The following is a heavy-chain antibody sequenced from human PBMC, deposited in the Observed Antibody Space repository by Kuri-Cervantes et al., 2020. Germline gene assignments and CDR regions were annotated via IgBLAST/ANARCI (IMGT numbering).Heavy chain of an antibody. CDR3: ARESADDFWSGYYYYYGMDV. CDR2: IWYDGSNK. J-gene: IGHJ6*02. V-gene: IGHV3-33*08. D-gene: IGHD3-3*01. CDR1: GFTFSSYG. Sequence: GESLKISCAASGFTFSSYGMHWVRQAPGKGLEWVAGIWYDGSNKYYADSVKGRFTISRDNSKNTLYLQMNSLRAEDTAVYYCARESADDFWSGYYYYYGMDVWGQGTTVTVSS.